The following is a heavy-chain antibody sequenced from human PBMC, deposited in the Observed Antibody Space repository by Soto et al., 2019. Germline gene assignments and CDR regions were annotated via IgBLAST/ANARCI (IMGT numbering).Heavy chain of an antibody. CDR1: GYTFTSHG. J-gene: IGHJ6*03. Sequence: QVLLVQSGAEVKKPGASVKVSCKASGYTFTSHGISWVRQAPGQGLEWMGWISAYNGDTNYAQKLQDRVTLTTDTSTSTAYMEVRSLRSEDTAVYYCARMVRGSNIDYYHYMDVWGKGTTVTVSS. CDR3: ARMVRGSNIDYYHYMDV. CDR2: ISAYNGDT. V-gene: IGHV1-18*01. D-gene: IGHD3-10*01.